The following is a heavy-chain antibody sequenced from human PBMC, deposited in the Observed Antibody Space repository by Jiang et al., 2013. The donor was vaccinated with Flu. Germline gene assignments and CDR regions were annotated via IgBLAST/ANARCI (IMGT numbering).Heavy chain of an antibody. D-gene: IGHD6-19*01. CDR2: IYYSGST. CDR3: ARTASLYSSGWYPDY. V-gene: IGHV4-59*01. J-gene: IGHJ4*02. Sequence: GLVKPSETLSLTCTVSGGSISSYYWSWIRQPPGKGLEWIGYIYYSGSTNYNPSLKSRVTISVDTSKNQFSLKLSSVTAADTAVYYCARTASLYSSGWYPDYWGQGTLVTVSS. CDR1: GGSISSYY.